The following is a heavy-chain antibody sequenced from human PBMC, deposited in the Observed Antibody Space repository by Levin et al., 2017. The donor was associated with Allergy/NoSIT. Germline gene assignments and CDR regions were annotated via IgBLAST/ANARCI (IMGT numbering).Heavy chain of an antibody. J-gene: IGHJ5*02. CDR1: GFTFTSPW. V-gene: IGHV3-74*01. CDR3: VRDRPHNWFDP. Sequence: LSLTCAASGFTFTSPWMHWVRQAPGKGLVWVSRIDTDGSGATYADSVKGRFTISRDNARNTVYLEMNSLRAEDTAVYYCVRDRPHNWFDPWGQGTLVTVTS. CDR2: IDTDGSGA.